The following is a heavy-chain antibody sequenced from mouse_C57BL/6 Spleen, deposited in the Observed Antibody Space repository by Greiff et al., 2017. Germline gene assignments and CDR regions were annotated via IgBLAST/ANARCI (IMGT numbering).Heavy chain of an antibody. V-gene: IGHV1-69*01. CDR1: GYTFTSYW. CDR2: IDPSDSYT. Sequence: QVQLQQPGAELVMPGASVKLSCKASGYTFTSYWMHWVKQRPGQGLAWIGEIDPSDSYTNYNQKFKGKSTLTVDKSSSTAYMQLSSLTSEDSAVYYCARGYDAYWYFDVWGTGTTVTVSS. J-gene: IGHJ1*03. CDR3: ARGYDAYWYFDV. D-gene: IGHD2-3*01.